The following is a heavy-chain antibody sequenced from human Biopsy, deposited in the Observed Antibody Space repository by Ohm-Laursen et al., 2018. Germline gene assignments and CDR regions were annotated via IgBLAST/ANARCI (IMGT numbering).Heavy chain of an antibody. Sequence: GTLSLTCPVFGKTFSDYQWSWIRQPPGKGLEWIGQINQAGATNYNPSLKSRVSISADASKYEFSLRLTSVTAADTAVYLCGNEVHGRDYWGQGTLVTVSS. V-gene: IGHV4-34*08. CDR1: GKTFSDYQ. D-gene: IGHD2-15*01. J-gene: IGHJ4*02. CDR2: INQAGAT. CDR3: GNEVHGRDY.